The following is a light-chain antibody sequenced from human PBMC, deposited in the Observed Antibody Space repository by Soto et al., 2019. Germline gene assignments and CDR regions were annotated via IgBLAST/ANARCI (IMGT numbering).Light chain of an antibody. Sequence: QSVLTQPASVSGSPGQSITISCTGTSSDVGSYDYVSWYQQYPGKAPKLMIYDVTNRPSGVSDRFSGSKSGNTASLTISGLQAEDEADYFCSSYTSRSSLDVFGTGTKVTVL. CDR1: SSDVGSYDY. V-gene: IGLV2-14*01. CDR3: SSYTSRSSLDV. J-gene: IGLJ1*01. CDR2: DVT.